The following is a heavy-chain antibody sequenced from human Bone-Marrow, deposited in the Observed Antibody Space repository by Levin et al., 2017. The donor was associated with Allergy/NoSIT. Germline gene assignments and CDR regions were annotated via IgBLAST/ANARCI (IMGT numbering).Heavy chain of an antibody. CDR1: GGAFSSYI. CDR2: IIPIVGIT. Sequence: KISCQASGGAFSSYIIHWVRQAPGQGLEWMGRIIPIVGITNYAQKFQGRVTITADKSTSTAYMELSSLTSEDTAVYYCARDWATVTGPRYFHHWGQGTLVTVSS. D-gene: IGHD6-19*01. CDR3: ARDWATVTGPRYFHH. V-gene: IGHV1-69*04. J-gene: IGHJ1*01.